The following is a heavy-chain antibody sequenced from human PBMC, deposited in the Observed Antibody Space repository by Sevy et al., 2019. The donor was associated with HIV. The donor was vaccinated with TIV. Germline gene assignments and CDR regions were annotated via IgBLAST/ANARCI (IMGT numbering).Heavy chain of an antibody. Sequence: SETLSLTCTVSGGSISSGGYYWSWIRQHPGKGLEWIGYIYYSGSTYYNPSLKSRVTISVDTSKNQFSLKLSSVTAADTAVYYCAREGSVLRFLEWPKRGMDVWGQGTTVTVSS. V-gene: IGHV4-31*03. CDR3: AREGSVLRFLEWPKRGMDV. CDR1: GGSISSGGYY. CDR2: IYYSGST. J-gene: IGHJ6*02. D-gene: IGHD3-3*01.